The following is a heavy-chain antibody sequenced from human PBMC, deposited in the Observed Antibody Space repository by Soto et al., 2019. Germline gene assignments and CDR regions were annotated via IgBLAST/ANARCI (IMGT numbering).Heavy chain of an antibody. V-gene: IGHV3-30*18. CDR2: VSYDGSSE. D-gene: IGHD3-10*01. Sequence: VQMVESGGGVVQPGRSLRLTCAVSGFTFSDYGMHWVRQAPRKGLEWVAVVSYDGSSEFYADSVKGRFTISRDNSKNTLHLQMHSLRPEDTAVYYCAKAGYCTRGNCYDYYRYGMDVWGQGTAVTVSS. CDR3: AKAGYCTRGNCYDYYRYGMDV. CDR1: GFTFSDYG. J-gene: IGHJ6*02.